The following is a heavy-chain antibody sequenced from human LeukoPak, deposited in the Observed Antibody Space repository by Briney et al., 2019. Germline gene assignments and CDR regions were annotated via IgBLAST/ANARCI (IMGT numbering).Heavy chain of an antibody. Sequence: GGALRLSCVASGFTFSSYNVNWGGQAPGKGLGRVSSISSSSRYIYHTDSVKGRFTISRDNAKNSLYLQMNSLRAEDTAVYYCARDLSVGSKPDLGFDYWGQGTLVTVSS. V-gene: IGHV3-21*01. D-gene: IGHD1-26*01. J-gene: IGHJ4*02. CDR1: GFTFSSYN. CDR2: ISSSSRYI. CDR3: ARDLSVGSKPDLGFDY.